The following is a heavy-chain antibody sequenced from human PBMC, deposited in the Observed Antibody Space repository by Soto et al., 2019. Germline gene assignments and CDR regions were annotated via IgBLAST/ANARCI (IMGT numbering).Heavy chain of an antibody. CDR3: AAHRNQYYDFWSGYQT. D-gene: IGHD3-3*01. J-gene: IGHJ4*02. V-gene: IGHV1-58*02. Sequence: GASVKVSCKASGFTFTSSAMQWVRQARGQRPEWIRWIVVGSGNTNYAQKFQERVIITRDMSTSTAYMELSSLRSEDTAVYYCAAHRNQYYDFWSGYQTWGQGTLVTVSS. CDR2: IVVGSGNT. CDR1: GFTFTSSA.